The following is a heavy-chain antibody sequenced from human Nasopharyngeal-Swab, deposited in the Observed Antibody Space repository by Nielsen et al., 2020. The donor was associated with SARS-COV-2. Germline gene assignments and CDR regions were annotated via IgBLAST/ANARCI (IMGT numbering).Heavy chain of an antibody. CDR3: TARVMTTNQY. D-gene: IGHD2-21*01. CDR2: IKNDVKTA. Sequence: WIRQPPGKGLEWVGRIKNDVKTAECAAHVKGRFTISRDDSENMVYLQMNSLASDDTAVYYCTARVMTTNQYWGQGTLVTVSS. V-gene: IGHV3-15*01. J-gene: IGHJ4*02.